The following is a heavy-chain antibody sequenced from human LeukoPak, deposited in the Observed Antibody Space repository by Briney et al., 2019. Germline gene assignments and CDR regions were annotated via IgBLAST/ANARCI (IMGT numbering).Heavy chain of an antibody. J-gene: IGHJ4*02. D-gene: IGHD5-12*01. V-gene: IGHV3-43D*03. CDR1: GFTFDDYA. Sequence: GGSLRLSCAASGFTFDDYAMHWVRQAPGKGLEWVSLISWDGGSTYYADSVKGRFTISRDNSKNSLYLQMNSLRAEDTALYYCAKDVGLGYSGYALDYWGQGTLVTVSS. CDR2: ISWDGGST. CDR3: AKDVGLGYSGYALDY.